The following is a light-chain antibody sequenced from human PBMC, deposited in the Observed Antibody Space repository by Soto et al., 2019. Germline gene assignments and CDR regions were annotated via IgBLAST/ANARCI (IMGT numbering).Light chain of an antibody. CDR1: RSVSNY. Sequence: EIVLTQSPATLSLSPGESATLSCRASRSVSNYLAWYQQKPGQAPRLLIYDASSRPTDIPARFSGSGSGTDFTLTISSLEPEDFALYYCQQRSNRPITFGQGTRLEIK. V-gene: IGKV3-11*01. CDR3: QQRSNRPIT. J-gene: IGKJ5*01. CDR2: DAS.